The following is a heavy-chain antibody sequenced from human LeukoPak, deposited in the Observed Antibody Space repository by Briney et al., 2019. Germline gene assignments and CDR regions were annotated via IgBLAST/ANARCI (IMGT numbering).Heavy chain of an antibody. CDR2: ISYDGSNK. J-gene: IGHJ4*02. V-gene: IGHV3-30*18. Sequence: GGSLRLSCAASGFTFSSYGMHWVRQAPGKGLEWVAVISYDGSNKYYADSVKGRFTISRDNSKNTLYLQMNSLRAEDTAVYYCAKTRGGSYTPFGYWGQGTLVTVSS. D-gene: IGHD1-26*01. CDR1: GFTFSSYG. CDR3: AKTRGGSYTPFGY.